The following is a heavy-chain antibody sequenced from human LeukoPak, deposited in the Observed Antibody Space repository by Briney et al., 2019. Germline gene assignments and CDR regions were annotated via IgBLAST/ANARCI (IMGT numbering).Heavy chain of an antibody. Sequence: GGSLRLSCAASGFTFNSYVMSWVRQAPGKGLEWVSAITSGGGDTYHHDSVNGRFTISRDNSKNTLYLQMNSLRAEDTAIYYCAKGSSSSRPYYFDYWAPGTLVTVSS. CDR3: AKGSSSSRPYYFDY. D-gene: IGHD6-6*01. V-gene: IGHV3-23*01. CDR2: ITSGGGDT. J-gene: IGHJ4*02. CDR1: GFTFNSYV.